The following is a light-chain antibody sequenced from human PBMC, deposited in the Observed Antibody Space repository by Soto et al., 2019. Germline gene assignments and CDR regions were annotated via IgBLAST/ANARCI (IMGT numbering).Light chain of an antibody. CDR1: QSVSSSY. J-gene: IGKJ3*01. Sequence: EIVLTQSPGTLSLSPGERASLSCRASQSVSSSYLAWFQQKPGQAPRLLIYGASSRATGIPDRFSGSGSGTDFTLTISRLEPEEFAVYYCQQSDTSPFTFGPGTKVDIK. CDR2: GAS. CDR3: QQSDTSPFT. V-gene: IGKV3-20*01.